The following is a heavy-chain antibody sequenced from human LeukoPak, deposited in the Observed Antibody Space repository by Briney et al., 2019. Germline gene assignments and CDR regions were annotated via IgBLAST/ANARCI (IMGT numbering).Heavy chain of an antibody. CDR2: IYYSGST. J-gene: IGHJ4*02. CDR1: GGSISSSSYY. Sequence: SETLSLTCTVSGGSISSSSYYWGWIRQPPGKGLEWIGSIYYSGSTYYNPSLKSRVTISVDTSKNQFSLKLSSVTAADTAVYYCARRRVADQIAVAFFDYWGQGTLVTVSS. D-gene: IGHD6-19*01. CDR3: ARRRVADQIAVAFFDY. V-gene: IGHV4-39*01.